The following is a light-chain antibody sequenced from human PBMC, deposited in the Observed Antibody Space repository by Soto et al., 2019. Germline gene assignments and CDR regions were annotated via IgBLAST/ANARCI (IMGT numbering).Light chain of an antibody. J-gene: IGLJ2*01. CDR2: GNT. CDR1: SSNIGAGYD. V-gene: IGLV1-40*01. Sequence: QSVLTQPPSVSGAPGQRVTISCTGSSSNIGAGYDVHWYRQLPGTAPKLLIYGNTNRPSGVPDRFSGSQSGTSASLAITGLQAEDEADYYCQSYDSSLSGVVFGGGTQLTVL. CDR3: QSYDSSLSGVV.